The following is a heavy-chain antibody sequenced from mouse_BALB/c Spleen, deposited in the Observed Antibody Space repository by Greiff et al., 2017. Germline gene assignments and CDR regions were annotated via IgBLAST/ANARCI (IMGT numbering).Heavy chain of an antibody. CDR1: GFNIKDTY. CDR2: IDPANGNT. Sequence: EVQLQESGAELVKPGASVKLSCTASGFNIKDTYMHWVKQRPEQGLEWIGRIDPANGNTKYDPKFQGKATITADTSSNTAYLQLSSLTSEDTAVYYCAKKGRNFHLDYWGQGTTLTVSS. D-gene: IGHD1-2*01. J-gene: IGHJ2*01. V-gene: IGHV14-3*02. CDR3: AKKGRNFHLDY.